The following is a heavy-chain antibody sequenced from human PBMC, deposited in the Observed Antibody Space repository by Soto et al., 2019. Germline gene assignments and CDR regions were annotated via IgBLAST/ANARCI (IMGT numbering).Heavy chain of an antibody. CDR1: GFTFSSYA. D-gene: IGHD4-17*01. CDR2: IRTSVGDT. Sequence: GSLRLSCAASGFTFSSYAMNWVRQAPGKGLEWVSTIRTSVGDTYYAASVKGRFTISRDNSKSTVYLHLNSLRAEDTAIYYCAKDPTYDYGYFDSWGQGTLVTVSS. V-gene: IGHV3-23*01. CDR3: AKDPTYDYGYFDS. J-gene: IGHJ4*02.